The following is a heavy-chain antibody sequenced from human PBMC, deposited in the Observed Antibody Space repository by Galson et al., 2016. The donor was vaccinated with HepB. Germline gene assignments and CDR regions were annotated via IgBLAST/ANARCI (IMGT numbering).Heavy chain of an antibody. J-gene: IGHJ4*02. Sequence: SETLSLTCAVSGGSINSPTWWSWVRQPPGKGLEWIGEVFQSGDTDYNPSLASRVTILVDGSKNHFTLRLISVTAADTAVYYCASLPLGYCSGPSCYWEFDFWGQGTLVIVSS. CDR2: VFQSGDT. CDR1: GGSINSPTW. D-gene: IGHD2-2*01. V-gene: IGHV4-4*02. CDR3: ASLPLGYCSGPSCYWEFDF.